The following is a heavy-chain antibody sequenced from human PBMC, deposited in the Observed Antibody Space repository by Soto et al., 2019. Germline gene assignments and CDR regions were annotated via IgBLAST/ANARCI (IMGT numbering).Heavy chain of an antibody. CDR3: AKWSYLDY. D-gene: IGHD3-3*01. Sequence: GGSLRLSCTTSGFSFASFAMTWVRQPPGKGLEWVATISGSDGKTYYTDSVKGRFSISRDTSRNTLYLQMNSLRADDTAIYYCAKWSYLDYWGQGTRVTVSS. CDR2: ISGSDGKT. J-gene: IGHJ4*02. CDR1: GFSFASFA. V-gene: IGHV3-23*01.